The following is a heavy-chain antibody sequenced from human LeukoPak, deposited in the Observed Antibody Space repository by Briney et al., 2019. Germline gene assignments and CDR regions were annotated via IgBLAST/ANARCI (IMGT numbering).Heavy chain of an antibody. CDR3: ARGASDWNDSPNYYYGMDA. CDR1: GYTFTGYY. Sequence: ASVKVSCKASGYTFTGYYMHWVRQAPGQGLEWMGWINPNSGGTNYAQKFQGRVTMTRDTSISTAYMELSRLRSDDTAVYYCARGASDWNDSPNYYYGMDAWGQGTTVTVSS. V-gene: IGHV1-2*02. CDR2: INPNSGGT. J-gene: IGHJ6*02. D-gene: IGHD1-1*01.